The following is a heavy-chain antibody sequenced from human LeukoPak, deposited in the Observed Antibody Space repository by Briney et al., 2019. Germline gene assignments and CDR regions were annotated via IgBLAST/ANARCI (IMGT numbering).Heavy chain of an antibody. CDR1: GGSISGNIYY. CDR2: IYYSGST. J-gene: IGHJ4*02. V-gene: IGHV4-39*01. CDR3: ARRGGYDFSYDY. D-gene: IGHD5-12*01. Sequence: SETLSLTCTVSGGSISGNIYYWGWIRQPPGKGLEWIGDIYYSGSTYYNPSLKSRVTISIDTSKNQFSLKLSSVTTADTAVYYCARRGGYDFSYDYWGQGILVTVSS.